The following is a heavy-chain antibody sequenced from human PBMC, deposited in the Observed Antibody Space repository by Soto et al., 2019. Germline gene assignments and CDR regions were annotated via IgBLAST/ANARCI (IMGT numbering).Heavy chain of an antibody. CDR2: INVGIGET. CDR3: ARDSWITMNAFDI. Sequence: QVQLVQSGAEVKKTGASVKVSCKASGYTFTHNAMHWLRQAPGQRPEWVGWINVGIGETKYSQKLQGRVSITSDTSASTVYMELSSLRSEDTAVYYCARDSWITMNAFDIWGQGTLVTVSS. CDR1: GYTFTHNA. D-gene: IGHD3-22*01. J-gene: IGHJ3*02. V-gene: IGHV1-3*01.